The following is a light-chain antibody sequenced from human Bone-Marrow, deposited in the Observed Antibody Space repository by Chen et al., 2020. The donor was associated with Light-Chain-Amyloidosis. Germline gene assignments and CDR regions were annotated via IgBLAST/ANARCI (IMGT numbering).Light chain of an antibody. CDR3: SSYTITNTLV. V-gene: IGLV2-14*01. CDR1: SSDVGGDNH. CDR2: EVT. J-gene: IGLJ1*01. Sequence: QSALTQPASVSGSPGQSITISCTGPSSDVGGDNHVSWYQQHPDKAPKLMIYEVTNRPSWVPDRFSGSKSDNTASLTISGLQTEDEADYFCSSYTITNTLVFGSGTGVTVL.